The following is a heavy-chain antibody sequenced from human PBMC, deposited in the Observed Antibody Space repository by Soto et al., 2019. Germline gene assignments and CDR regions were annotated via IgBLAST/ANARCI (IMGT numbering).Heavy chain of an antibody. CDR3: AREDDYGYRYINYGLDV. D-gene: IGHD4-17*01. J-gene: IGHJ6*02. CDR2: ISFDGTKK. CDR1: GFTFNIDA. Sequence: ESGGGVVQPGRSLRLSCAASGFTFNIDALHWVRQAPGKGLEWVAVISFDGTKKYYSDSVKGRFTISRDNLKNTLYLQMNNLRVEDAALYFCAREDDYGYRYINYGLDVWGQGTTVTVSS. V-gene: IGHV3-30-3*01.